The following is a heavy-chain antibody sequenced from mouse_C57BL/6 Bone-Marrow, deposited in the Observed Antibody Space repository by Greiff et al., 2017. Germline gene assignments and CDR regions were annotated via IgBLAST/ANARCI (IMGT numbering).Heavy chain of an antibody. CDR3: AGLGLLAWFAY. V-gene: IGHV5-6*01. CDR2: ISSGGSYT. J-gene: IGHJ3*01. Sequence: EVKLMESGGDLVKPGGSLKLSCAASGFTFSSYGMSWVRQTPDKRLEWVATISSGGSYTYYPDSVKGRFTISKDNAKNTLYLPMSSLKSEDTAMYYWAGLGLLAWFAYWGQGALVTVSA. CDR1: GFTFSSYG. D-gene: IGHD1-1*01.